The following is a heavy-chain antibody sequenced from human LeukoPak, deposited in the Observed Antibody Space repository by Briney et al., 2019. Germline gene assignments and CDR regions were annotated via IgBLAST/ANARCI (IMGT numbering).Heavy chain of an antibody. V-gene: IGHV3-15*01. CDR2: IKSKTDGGTT. Sequence: GGSLRLSCAASGFTFSNAWMSWVRQAPGKGLEWVGRIKSKTDGGTTDYAAPVKGRFTISRDDSKNTLYLQMSSLKTEDTAVYYCTTDVIGYSGYDYFDYWGQGTLVTVSS. CDR1: GFTFSNAW. D-gene: IGHD5-12*01. CDR3: TTDVIGYSGYDYFDY. J-gene: IGHJ4*02.